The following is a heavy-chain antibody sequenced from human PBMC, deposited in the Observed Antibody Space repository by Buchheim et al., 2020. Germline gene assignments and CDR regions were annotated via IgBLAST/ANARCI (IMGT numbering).Heavy chain of an antibody. J-gene: IGHJ6*02. CDR3: ARDPGYYDSGAYYYGLDV. V-gene: IGHV3-11*06. D-gene: IGHD3-10*01. CDR1: GFTFSDYY. CDR2: ISSSGTYT. Sequence: QVQVMESGGGLVKPGGSLRLSCAASGFTFSDYYMSWIRQAPGKGLEWVSYISSSGTYTNYADSVKGRFTISRDNAKNSLYLQMSRLRAEDTAGYYCARDPGYYDSGAYYYGLDVWGQGTT.